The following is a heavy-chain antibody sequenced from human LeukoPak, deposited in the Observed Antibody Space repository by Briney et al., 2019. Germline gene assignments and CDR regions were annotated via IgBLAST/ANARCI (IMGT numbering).Heavy chain of an antibody. CDR3: AKDEGYYGSGSYPDY. CDR2: ISGSGGST. CDR1: GFTFSSYA. J-gene: IGHJ4*02. D-gene: IGHD3-10*01. V-gene: IGHV3-23*01. Sequence: GGSLRLSCAASGFTFSSYAMSWVRQAPGKGLEWVSAISGSGGSTYYADSVKGRFTISRDNSKNTLYLQMNGLRAEDTAVYYCAKDEGYYGSGSYPDYWGQGTLVTVSS.